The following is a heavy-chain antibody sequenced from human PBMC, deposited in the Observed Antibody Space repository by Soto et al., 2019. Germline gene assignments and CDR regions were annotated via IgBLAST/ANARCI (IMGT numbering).Heavy chain of an antibody. CDR1: GFTFSSYG. J-gene: IGHJ4*02. CDR2: IWYDGSNK. V-gene: IGHV3-33*01. D-gene: IGHD4-17*01. Sequence: SLRLSCAASGFTFSSYGMHWVRQAPGKVLEWVAVIWYDGSNKYYADSVKGRFTISRDNSKNTLYLQMNSLRAEDTAVYYCARDSDYGVDYWGQGTMVTVSS. CDR3: ARDSDYGVDY.